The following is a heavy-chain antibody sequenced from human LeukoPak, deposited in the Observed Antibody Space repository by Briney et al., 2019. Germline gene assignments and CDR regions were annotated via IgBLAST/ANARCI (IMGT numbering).Heavy chain of an antibody. CDR3: ARDRAALLWFGESLDAFDI. CDR1: GGTFSNYA. D-gene: IGHD3-10*01. CDR2: IIPIFGTA. J-gene: IGHJ3*02. Sequence: ASVKVSCKASGGTFSNYAISWVRQAPGQGLEWMGGIIPIFGTANYAQKFQGRVTITADESTSTAYMELSSLRSEDTAVYYCARDRAALLWFGESLDAFDIWGQGTMVTVSS. V-gene: IGHV1-69*01.